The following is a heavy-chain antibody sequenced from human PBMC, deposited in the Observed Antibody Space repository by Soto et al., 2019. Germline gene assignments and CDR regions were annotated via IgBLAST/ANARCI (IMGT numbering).Heavy chain of an antibody. CDR2: ISAYNGNI. CDR3: AIIGSSWNLREFDF. J-gene: IGHJ4*02. Sequence: ASVKVSCKASAYTFTNYDISWVRQAPGQGLEWMGWISAYNGNINYAQKFRGRVTMTTDTSTSSAYLEVRSLRSDDTAVYYCAIIGSSWNLREFDFWGQGTLVTVS. D-gene: IGHD6-13*01. V-gene: IGHV1-18*01. CDR1: AYTFTNYD.